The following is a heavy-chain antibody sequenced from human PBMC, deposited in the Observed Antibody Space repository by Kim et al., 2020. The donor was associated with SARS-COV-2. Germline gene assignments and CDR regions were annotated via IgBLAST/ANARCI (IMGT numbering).Heavy chain of an antibody. Sequence: TIDAYSVRGRFTISRDNAKNSLYLQMNSLRGEDAAVYFCARGFNWAFDVWGQGTLVTVSS. V-gene: IGHV3-74*01. J-gene: IGHJ3*01. CDR2: T. CDR3: ARGFNWAFDV.